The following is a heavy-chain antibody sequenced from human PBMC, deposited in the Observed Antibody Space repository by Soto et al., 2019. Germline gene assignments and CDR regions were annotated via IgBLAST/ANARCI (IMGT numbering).Heavy chain of an antibody. V-gene: IGHV3-23*01. CDR3: ARRLSAARGIDY. CDR2: IRGRGGST. J-gene: IGHJ4*02. CDR1: GFTFSSFA. Sequence: EVQLLESGGGLVQPGGSLRLSCAASGFTFSSFAMSWVRQAPGKGLEWVSAIRGRGGSTYYADSVKGRFTISRDNSKNTLYQQMNSLRAEDTAVYYCARRLSAARGIDYWGQGTLVTVSS. D-gene: IGHD6-6*01.